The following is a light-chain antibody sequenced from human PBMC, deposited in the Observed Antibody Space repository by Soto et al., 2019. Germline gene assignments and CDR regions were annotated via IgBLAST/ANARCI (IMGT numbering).Light chain of an antibody. V-gene: IGKV3-20*01. Sequence: VLTQSPGILSLSPGDRATLSCRASQRVSGSSLAWYQQKPGRAPWLLIYGGSTRATGVPDRFSGNGSGADFTLTISRLEPEDFAVYHCQQYGNSPTFGQGTKVDIK. CDR3: QQYGNSPT. CDR1: QRVSGSS. J-gene: IGKJ2*01. CDR2: GGS.